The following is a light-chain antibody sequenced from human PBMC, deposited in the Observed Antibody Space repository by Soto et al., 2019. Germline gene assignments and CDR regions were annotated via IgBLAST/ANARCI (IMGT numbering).Light chain of an antibody. CDR2: DAS. V-gene: IGKV1-5*01. CDR1: QSISSW. CDR3: QQYNSYPMYS. J-gene: IGKJ2*01. Sequence: DIQMTQSPSTLSASVGDRVTITCRASQSISSWLAWYQQKPGKAPKLLIYDASSLESGVPSRFSGSGSVTDFTLTISSLQADDFAAYYCQQYNSYPMYSFGQGTKLEIK.